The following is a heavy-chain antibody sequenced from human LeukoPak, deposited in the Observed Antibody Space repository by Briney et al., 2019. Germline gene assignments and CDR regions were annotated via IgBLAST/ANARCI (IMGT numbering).Heavy chain of an antibody. CDR1: GFTFNNAW. CDR3: TTDLPGCSTNRYHAFDI. V-gene: IGHV3-15*01. D-gene: IGHD2-2*01. Sequence: GGSLRLSCAASGFTFNNAWMHWVRQAPGKGLEWVGRVKSKADGGTTDYAAPVKGRFTISRDDSKNTLYLQMNSLKSEDTAMYYCTTDLPGCSTNRYHAFDIWGQGTVVTVSS. J-gene: IGHJ3*02. CDR2: VKSKADGGTT.